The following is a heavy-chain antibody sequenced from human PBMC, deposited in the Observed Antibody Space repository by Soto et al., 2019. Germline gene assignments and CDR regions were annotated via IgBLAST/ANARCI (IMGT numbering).Heavy chain of an antibody. J-gene: IGHJ4*02. V-gene: IGHV4-59*01. D-gene: IGHD6-19*01. CDR2: IYYSGST. Sequence: SETLSLTCTVSGGSISSYYWSWIRQPPGKGLEWIGYIYYSGSTNYNPSLKSRVTISVDTSKNQFSLKLSSVTAADTAVYYCARLDSGWYQGFDYRGQRTLVTVSS. CDR1: GGSISSYY. CDR3: ARLDSGWYQGFDY.